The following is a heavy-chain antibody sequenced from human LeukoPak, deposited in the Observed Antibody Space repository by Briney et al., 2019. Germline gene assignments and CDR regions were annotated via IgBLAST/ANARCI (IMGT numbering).Heavy chain of an antibody. Sequence: GGSLRLSCAASGFTFDDYAMHWVRQAPGKGLEWVSGISWNSGSIGYADSVKGRFTISRDNAKNSLYLQMNSLRAEDTALYYCAKGAIRGGAFVSFDYWGQGALVTVSS. CDR3: AKGAIRGGAFVSFDY. CDR1: GFTFDDYA. J-gene: IGHJ4*02. CDR2: ISWNSGSI. D-gene: IGHD3-10*01. V-gene: IGHV3-9*01.